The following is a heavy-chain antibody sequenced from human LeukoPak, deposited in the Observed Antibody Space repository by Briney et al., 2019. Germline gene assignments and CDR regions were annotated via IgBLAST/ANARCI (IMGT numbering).Heavy chain of an antibody. Sequence: PGGSLRLSCAASGFTFSSYAMSWVRQAPGKGLEWVSAISGSGDSTYYADSVKGRFTISRDNSKNTLYLQMNSLRAEDTAVYYCAKDQFSTTVVTHYFDFWGQGTLVTVSS. CDR1: GFTFSSYA. J-gene: IGHJ4*02. CDR3: AKDQFSTTVVTHYFDF. CDR2: ISGSGDST. D-gene: IGHD4-23*01. V-gene: IGHV3-23*01.